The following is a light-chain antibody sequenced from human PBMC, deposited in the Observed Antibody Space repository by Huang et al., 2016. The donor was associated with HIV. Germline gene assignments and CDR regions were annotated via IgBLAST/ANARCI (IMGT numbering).Light chain of an antibody. CDR1: QDIGNF. Sequence: DIQMTQSPASLSASTGVRVTLTCRASQDIGNFVAWFQQKPGNVPRLLIYGASMLQWGVPSRFTGRGSGTDFTLTITNFQPEDIATYYCQRYDIAPRAFGQGTKVDLK. CDR2: GAS. J-gene: IGKJ1*01. CDR3: QRYDIAPRA. V-gene: IGKV1-27*01.